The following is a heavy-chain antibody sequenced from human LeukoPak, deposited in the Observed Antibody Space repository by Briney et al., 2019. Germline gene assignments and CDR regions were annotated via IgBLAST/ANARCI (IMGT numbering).Heavy chain of an antibody. CDR3: ARVGYTSGWFRS. Sequence: PGGSLRLSCAASGFTVSSNYMSWVRQAPGKGLEWVSVIYTGGSTYYADSVKGRFTISRDNSKNTLHLQMNSLRAEDTAVYYCARVGYTSGWFRSWGQGTLLTVSS. CDR1: GFTVSSNY. J-gene: IGHJ4*02. CDR2: IYTGGST. D-gene: IGHD6-19*01. V-gene: IGHV3-66*01.